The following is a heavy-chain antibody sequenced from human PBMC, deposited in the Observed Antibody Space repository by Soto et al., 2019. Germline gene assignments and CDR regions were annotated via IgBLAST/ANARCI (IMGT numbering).Heavy chain of an antibody. CDR3: ATPTVLLWFGESRQDDAFDI. CDR1: GGTFSSYA. J-gene: IGHJ3*02. V-gene: IGHV1-69*01. Sequence: QVQLVQSGAEVKKPGSSVKVSCKASGGTFSSYAISWVRQAPGQGLEWMGGIIPIFGTANYAQKFQGRVTITADESSSTAYMELSSLSSEDPAVYYCATPTVLLWFGESRQDDAFDIWGQGTMVTLSS. D-gene: IGHD3-10*01. CDR2: IIPIFGTA.